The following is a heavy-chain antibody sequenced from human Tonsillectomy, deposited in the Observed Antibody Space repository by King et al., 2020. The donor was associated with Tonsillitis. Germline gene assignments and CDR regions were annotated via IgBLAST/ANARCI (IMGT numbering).Heavy chain of an antibody. V-gene: IGHV3-30*03. Sequence: VQLVESGGGVVQPGRSLRLSCAASGFSFRSFGVNWVRQAPGKGLEWVALVSYDGSNKFYAESVKGRFTISRDNSKNTVDLQMTTLRIEDTGVYYCARGSGDLDYWGQGTQVTVSS. CDR1: GFSFRSFG. D-gene: IGHD7-27*01. J-gene: IGHJ4*02. CDR2: VSYDGSNK. CDR3: ARGSGDLDY.